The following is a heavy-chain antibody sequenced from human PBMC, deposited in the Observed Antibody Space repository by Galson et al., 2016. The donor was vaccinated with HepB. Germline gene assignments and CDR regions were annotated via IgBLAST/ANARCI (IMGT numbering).Heavy chain of an antibody. V-gene: IGHV3-30*03. CDR1: GFTFSIYS. J-gene: IGHJ4*02. Sequence: SLRLSCAASGFTFSIYSLNWVRQAPGKGLEWVAVISSDGSEKYYSDSMKGRFAISRDNSKNTLYLQMNSLTSEDTAVYYCVRGNTGSKSYRGLDYWGQGVLVTVSS. D-gene: IGHD2-2*01. CDR2: ISSDGSEK. CDR3: VRGNTGSKSYRGLDY.